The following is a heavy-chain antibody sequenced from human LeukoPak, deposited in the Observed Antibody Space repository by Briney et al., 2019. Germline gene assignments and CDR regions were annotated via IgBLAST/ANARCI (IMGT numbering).Heavy chain of an antibody. CDR1: VYTFTGYY. CDR3: ARGDFDWLNYRGFDY. V-gene: IGHV1-2*02. J-gene: IGHJ4*02. D-gene: IGHD3-9*01. CDR2: INPNSGGT. Sequence: GASVKVSCKASVYTFTGYYMHWVRQAPGQGLEWMGWINPNSGGTNYAQKFQGRVTMTRDTSISTAYMELSRLRSDDTAVYYCARGDFDWLNYRGFDYWGQGTLVTVSS.